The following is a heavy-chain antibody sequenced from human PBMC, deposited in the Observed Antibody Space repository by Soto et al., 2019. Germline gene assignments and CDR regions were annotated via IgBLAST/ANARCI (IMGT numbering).Heavy chain of an antibody. V-gene: IGHV3-23*01. CDR1: GFTFSSYA. CDR2: ISGSGGST. CDR3: AKDLSIAAAGGDYYYGMDV. Sequence: PVGSLRLSCAASGFTFSSYAMSWVRQAPGKGLEWVSAISGSGGSTYYADSVKGRFTISRDNSKNTLYLQMNSLRAEDTAVYYCAKDLSIAAAGGDYYYGMDVWGQGTTVTVSS. D-gene: IGHD6-13*01. J-gene: IGHJ6*02.